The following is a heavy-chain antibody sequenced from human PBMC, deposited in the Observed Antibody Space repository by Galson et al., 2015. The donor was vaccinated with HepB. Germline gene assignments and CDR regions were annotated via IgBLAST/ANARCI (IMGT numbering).Heavy chain of an antibody. V-gene: IGHV3-33*08. D-gene: IGHD2-21*01. Sequence: SLRLSCATSGFVFKKYGMHWVRQAPGKGLEWLAVMWHDGKGKQYSDSMGGRFTISKDKSGNTMFLQLNSLRVEDTVIYYCARDPGKDEAIADWGQGPLVT. CDR1: GFVFKKYG. CDR2: MWHDGKGK. CDR3: ARDPGKDEAIAD. J-gene: IGHJ4*02.